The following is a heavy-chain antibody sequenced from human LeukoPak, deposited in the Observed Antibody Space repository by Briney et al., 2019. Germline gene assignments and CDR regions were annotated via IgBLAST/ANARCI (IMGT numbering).Heavy chain of an antibody. CDR3: ARHYSPDCSGGSCYSGVDAFDI. D-gene: IGHD2-15*01. CDR2: IYTSGST. CDR1: GGSISSGSYY. J-gene: IGHJ3*02. Sequence: SETLSLTCTVSGGSISSGSYYWSWIRQPAGKGLEWIGRIYTSGSTNYNPSLKSRVTISVDTSKNQFSLKLSSVTAADTAVYYCARHYSPDCSGGSCYSGVDAFDIWGQGTMVTVSS. V-gene: IGHV4-61*02.